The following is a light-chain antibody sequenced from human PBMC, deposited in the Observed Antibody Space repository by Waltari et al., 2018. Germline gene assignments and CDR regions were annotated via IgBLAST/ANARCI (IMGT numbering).Light chain of an antibody. Sequence: EIVLTQSPVTLSLSPGQRATLPCRARQSVDNFLGWYHQKPGQAPRLLIYDATKRAPGIPARFSGSGSGTEFTLTITSLQSEDFAVYYCHQYHNWWSFGQGTKVEIK. CDR3: HQYHNWWS. V-gene: IGKV3D-15*01. J-gene: IGKJ1*01. CDR1: QSVDNF. CDR2: DAT.